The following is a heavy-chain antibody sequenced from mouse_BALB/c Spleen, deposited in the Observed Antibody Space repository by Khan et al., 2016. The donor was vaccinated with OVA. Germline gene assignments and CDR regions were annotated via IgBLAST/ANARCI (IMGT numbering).Heavy chain of an antibody. V-gene: IGHV5-4*02. CDR2: ISAVGTYT. D-gene: IGHD1-1*01. CDR3: ARDEHGLRLDY. CDR1: GFTFSDYY. Sequence: EVELVESGGDLVKPGGSLKLSCAASGFTFSDYYMYWIRQTPEKRLEWVATISAVGTYTYYPDTVKGRFTISRDNAKNTLYLQMTSLKSEDTAMYDCARDEHGLRLDYWGQGTALKVSS. J-gene: IGHJ2*01.